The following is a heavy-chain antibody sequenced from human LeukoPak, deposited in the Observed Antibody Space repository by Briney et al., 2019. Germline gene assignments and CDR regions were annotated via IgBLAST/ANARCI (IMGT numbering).Heavy chain of an antibody. CDR2: ISAYNGNT. D-gene: IGHD3-22*01. CDR3: ARAHQYYYDSSGYFVY. CDR1: GYTFTSYG. Sequence: ASVKVSCKASGYTFTSYGISWVRQAPGQGLEWTGWISAYNGNTNYALKLQGRVTMTTDTSTSTAYMELRSLRSDDTAVYYCARAHQYYYDSSGYFVYWGQGTLVTVSS. J-gene: IGHJ4*02. V-gene: IGHV1-18*01.